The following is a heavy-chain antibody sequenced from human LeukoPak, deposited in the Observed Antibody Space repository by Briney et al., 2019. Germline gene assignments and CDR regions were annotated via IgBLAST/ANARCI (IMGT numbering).Heavy chain of an antibody. D-gene: IGHD6-13*01. CDR1: GFTFSSYW. CDR3: ARDGEYSTLGSFDI. J-gene: IGHJ3*02. V-gene: IGHV3-7*01. CDR2: IKQDGSEK. Sequence: PGGSLGLSCAASGFTFSSYWMSWGRQAPGQGLGRVANIKQDGSEKYSVDSVKGRFTISRDNAKNSLYLQMNSLRAEDTAVYYCARDGEYSTLGSFDIWGQGTMVTVSS.